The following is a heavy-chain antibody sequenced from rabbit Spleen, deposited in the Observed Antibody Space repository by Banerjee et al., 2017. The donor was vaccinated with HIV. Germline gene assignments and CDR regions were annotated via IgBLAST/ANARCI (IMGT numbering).Heavy chain of an antibody. CDR3: ARGSATMTMVITGFYFNL. D-gene: IGHD2-1*01. CDR1: GFSFGTDYY. V-gene: IGHV1S45*01. CDR2: IYGEVIGST. Sequence: QQHLEESGGGLVKPGGTLTLTCTASGFSFGTDYYVCWVRQAPGKGLESIACIYGEVIGSTYYATWAKGRFTISKTSSTTVTLQMTSLTAADTATYFCARGSATMTMVITGFYFNLWGPGTLVTVS. J-gene: IGHJ4*01.